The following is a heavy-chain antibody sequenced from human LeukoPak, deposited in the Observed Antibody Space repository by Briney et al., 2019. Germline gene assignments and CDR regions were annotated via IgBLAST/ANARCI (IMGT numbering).Heavy chain of an antibody. CDR2: INPNSGGT. V-gene: IGHV1-2*02. Sequence: ASVKVSCKASGYTFTGYYMHWVRRAPGQGLEWMGWINPNSGGTNYAQKFQGRVTMTRDTSISTAYMELSRLRSDDTAVYYCAGGLGYCSSTSCLPDYWGQGTLVTVSS. D-gene: IGHD2-2*01. CDR1: GYTFTGYY. CDR3: AGGLGYCSSTSCLPDY. J-gene: IGHJ4*02.